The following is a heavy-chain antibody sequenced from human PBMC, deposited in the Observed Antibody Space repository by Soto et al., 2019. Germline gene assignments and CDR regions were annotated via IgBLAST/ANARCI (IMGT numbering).Heavy chain of an antibody. Sequence: SETLSLTCTVCGGSITSSSHFWGWVRQPPXKGLEWIGTIYFTGNTYYTPSLKSRLTMSIDTSKSEFSLRLNSVTAADTAVYYCAGQTFTIAAASYGRSNWFDPWGPGTLVTVSS. CDR1: GGSITSSSHF. D-gene: IGHD6-25*01. J-gene: IGHJ5*02. V-gene: IGHV4-39*01. CDR2: IYFTGNT. CDR3: AGQTFTIAAASYGRSNWFDP.